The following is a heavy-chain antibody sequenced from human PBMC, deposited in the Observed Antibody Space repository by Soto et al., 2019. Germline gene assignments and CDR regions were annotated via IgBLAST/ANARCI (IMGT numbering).Heavy chain of an antibody. CDR3: AQQSGWIEYYFDY. D-gene: IGHD6-19*01. Sequence: SLSLSCAASGFTFSSYAMSWVRQSPGKGLEWVSAISGSGGSTYYADSVKGRFTISRDNSKNTLYLQMNSLRAEETAVYYCAQQSGWIEYYFDYWGQGTLVTVSS. V-gene: IGHV3-23*01. CDR2: ISGSGGST. CDR1: GFTFSSYA. J-gene: IGHJ4*02.